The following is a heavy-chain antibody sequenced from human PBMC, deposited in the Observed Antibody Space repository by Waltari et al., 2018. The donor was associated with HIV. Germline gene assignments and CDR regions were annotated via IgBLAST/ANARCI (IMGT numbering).Heavy chain of an antibody. CDR1: GGSISSSSYY. CDR3: ARHRSIVVVPAAPFDY. J-gene: IGHJ4*02. V-gene: IGHV4-39*01. D-gene: IGHD2-2*01. Sequence: QLQLQESGPGLVKPSETLSLTCTVSGGSISSSSYYWGWIRQPPGKGLEWIGSIYYSGSTYYNPSLKSRVTISVDTSKNQFSLKLSSVTAADTAVYYCARHRSIVVVPAAPFDYWGQGTLVTVSS. CDR2: IYYSGST.